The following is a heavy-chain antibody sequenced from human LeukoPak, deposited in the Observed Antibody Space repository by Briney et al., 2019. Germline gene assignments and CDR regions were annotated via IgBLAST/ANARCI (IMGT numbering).Heavy chain of an antibody. Sequence: GGSLRLSCAASGFTFSSYGMHWVRQAPGKGLEWVAVIPYDGSNKYYADSVKGRFTISRDNSKNTLYLQMDSLRAEDTAVYYCAKNRIPTAITPDSWGQGTLVTVSS. CDR3: AKNRIPTAITPDS. J-gene: IGHJ5*01. D-gene: IGHD2-2*02. V-gene: IGHV3-30*02. CDR2: IPYDGSNK. CDR1: GFTFSSYG.